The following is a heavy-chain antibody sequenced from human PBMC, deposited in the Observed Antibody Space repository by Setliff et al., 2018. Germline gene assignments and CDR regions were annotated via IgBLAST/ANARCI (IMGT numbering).Heavy chain of an antibody. J-gene: IGHJ3*02. CDR2: IKQDGSEK. CDR1: GFTFSSDP. Sequence: PGGSLRLSCAASGFTFSSDPMNWVRQAPGKGLEWVANIKQDGSEKYYVDSVKGRFIISRDNAKNSLSLEMNSLRGEDSALYYCARLYHSSGWHKEAFDIWGHGTMVTVSS. CDR3: ARLYHSSGWHKEAFDI. V-gene: IGHV3-7*05. D-gene: IGHD6-19*01.